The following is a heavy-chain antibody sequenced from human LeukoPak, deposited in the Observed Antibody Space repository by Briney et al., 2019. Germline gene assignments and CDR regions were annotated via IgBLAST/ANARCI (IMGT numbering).Heavy chain of an antibody. D-gene: IGHD6-13*01. V-gene: IGHV1-3*01. CDR2: INAGNGNT. CDR1: GYTFINYA. J-gene: IGHJ4*02. Sequence: GASVKVSCKASGYTFINYAMHWVRQAPGQRLEWMGWINAGNGNTKYSQKFQGRVTITRDTSASTAYMELSSLRSEDTAVYYCARVGAAAGPYYFDYWGQGTLVTVSS. CDR3: ARVGAAAGPYYFDY.